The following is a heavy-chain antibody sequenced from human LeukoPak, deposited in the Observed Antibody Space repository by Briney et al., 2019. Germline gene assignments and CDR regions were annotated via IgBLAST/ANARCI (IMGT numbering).Heavy chain of an antibody. Sequence: SGGSLRLSCVASGFSFSNFWMSWVRQAPGERPEWLTNIKHDGSRRYYVDSVRGRFTISRDNAKNSLYLQMNSLRAEDTAVYYCARDRDSSWYPYLDQWGQGTLVTVSS. J-gene: IGHJ4*02. CDR1: GFSFSNFW. CDR2: IKHDGSRR. D-gene: IGHD6-13*01. CDR3: ARDRDSSWYPYLDQ. V-gene: IGHV3-7*03.